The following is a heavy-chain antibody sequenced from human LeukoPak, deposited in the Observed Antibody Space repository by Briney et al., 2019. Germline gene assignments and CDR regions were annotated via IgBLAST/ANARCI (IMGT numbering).Heavy chain of an antibody. D-gene: IGHD4-17*01. Sequence: SETLSLTCTVSGYSISSGYYWGWIRQPPGKGLEWIGSIYHSGSTYYNPSLKSRVTISVDTSKNQFSLKLSSVTAADTAVYYRARVMTTVTTRRPYYFDYWGQGTLVTVSS. V-gene: IGHV4-38-2*02. CDR1: GYSISSGYY. CDR2: IYHSGST. J-gene: IGHJ4*02. CDR3: ARVMTTVTTRRPYYFDY.